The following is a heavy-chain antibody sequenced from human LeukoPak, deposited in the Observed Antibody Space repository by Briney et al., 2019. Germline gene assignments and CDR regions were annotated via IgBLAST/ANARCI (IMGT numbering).Heavy chain of an antibody. CDR2: IYYSGST. CDR3: ASTYYDISNWFDP. D-gene: IGHD3-9*01. Sequence: SETLSLTCTVSGGSISSGDYYWSWIRQPPGKGLGWIGYIYYSGSTYYNPSLKSRVTISVDTSKNQFSLKLSSVTAADTAVYYCASTYYDISNWFDPWGQGTLVTVSS. V-gene: IGHV4-30-4*01. CDR1: GGSISSGDYY. J-gene: IGHJ5*02.